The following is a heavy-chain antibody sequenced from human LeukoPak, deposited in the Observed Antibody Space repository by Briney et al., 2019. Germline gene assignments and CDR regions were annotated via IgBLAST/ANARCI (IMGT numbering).Heavy chain of an antibody. CDR1: GGSFSGHY. CDR2: INHSGST. V-gene: IGHV4-34*01. J-gene: IGHJ4*02. Sequence: PSETLSLTCAVYGGSFSGHYWGWIRQPPGKGLEWIGEINHSGSTNYNPSLESRVTISVDTSKNHFSLKLSSVTAADTAVYYCASGQYYDLWSGYYVDWGQGTLVTVSA. D-gene: IGHD3-3*01. CDR3: ASGQYYDLWSGYYVD.